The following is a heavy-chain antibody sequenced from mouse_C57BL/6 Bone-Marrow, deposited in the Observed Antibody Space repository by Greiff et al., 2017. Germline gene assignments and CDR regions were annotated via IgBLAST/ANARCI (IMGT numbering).Heavy chain of an antibody. Sequence: VQLKESGGGLVKPGGSLKLSCAASGFTFSDYGMHWVRQAPEKGLEWVAYISSGSSTIYYADTVKGRFTISRDNAKNTLFLQMTSLRSEDTAMYYCARVYYYGSKPYYYAMDYWGQGTSITVSS. CDR2: ISSGSSTI. J-gene: IGHJ4*01. D-gene: IGHD1-1*01. V-gene: IGHV5-17*01. CDR3: ARVYYYGSKPYYYAMDY. CDR1: GFTFSDYG.